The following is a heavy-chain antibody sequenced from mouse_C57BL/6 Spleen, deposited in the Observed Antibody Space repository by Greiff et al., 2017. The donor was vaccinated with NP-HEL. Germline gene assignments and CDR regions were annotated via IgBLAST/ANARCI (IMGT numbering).Heavy chain of an antibody. D-gene: IGHD2-5*01. CDR3: ARPAYYSNYVWYFDV. CDR2: ISNGGGST. J-gene: IGHJ1*03. V-gene: IGHV5-12*01. Sequence: EVQGVESGGGLVQPGGSLKLSCAASGFTFSDYYMYWVRQTPEKRLEWVAYISNGGGSTYYPDTVKGRFTISRDNAKNTLYLQMSRLKSEDTAMYYCARPAYYSNYVWYFDVWGTGTTVTVSS. CDR1: GFTFSDYY.